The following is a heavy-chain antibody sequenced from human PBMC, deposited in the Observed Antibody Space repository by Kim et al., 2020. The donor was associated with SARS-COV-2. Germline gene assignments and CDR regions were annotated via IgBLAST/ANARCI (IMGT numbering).Heavy chain of an antibody. CDR1: GYTFTSYD. CDR2: MNPNSGNT. V-gene: IGHV1-8*01. Sequence: ASVKVSCKASGYTFTSYDINWVRQATGQGLEWMGWMNPNSGNTGYAQKLQGRVTMTRNTSISTAYMELSSLRSEDTAVYYCARVTGYSSGWPFYYYYGMDVWGQGTTVTVSS. D-gene: IGHD6-19*01. CDR3: ARVTGYSSGWPFYYYYGMDV. J-gene: IGHJ6*02.